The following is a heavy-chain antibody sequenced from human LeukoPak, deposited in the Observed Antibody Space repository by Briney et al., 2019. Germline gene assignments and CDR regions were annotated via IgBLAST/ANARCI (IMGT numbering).Heavy chain of an antibody. CDR1: GYSFTSYW. CDR2: IYPGDSDT. D-gene: IGHD6-6*01. CDR3: ARHHRPLYSSSYYFDY. V-gene: IGHV5-51*01. Sequence: GESLKISCKGSGYSFTSYWIGWVRQMPGKGLEWMGIIYPGDSDTRYSPSFQGQVTISADKSISTAYLQWSSLKASDTAMYYCARHHRPLYSSSYYFDYWGQGALVTVPS. J-gene: IGHJ4*02.